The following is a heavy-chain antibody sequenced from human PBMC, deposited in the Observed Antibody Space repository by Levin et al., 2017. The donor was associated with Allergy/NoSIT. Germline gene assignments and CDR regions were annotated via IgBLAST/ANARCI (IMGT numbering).Heavy chain of an antibody. Sequence: SETLSLTCTVSGGSISSGGYYWSWIRQHPGMGLEWIVYIYYSGSTYYNPSLKSRVTISGDTSKNQFSLKLSSVTAADTAVYYCASALYYYGSGSDNWFDPWGQGTLVTVSA. J-gene: IGHJ5*02. CDR3: ASALYYYGSGSDNWFDP. CDR2: IYYSGST. V-gene: IGHV4-31*03. CDR1: GGSISSGGYY. D-gene: IGHD3-10*01.